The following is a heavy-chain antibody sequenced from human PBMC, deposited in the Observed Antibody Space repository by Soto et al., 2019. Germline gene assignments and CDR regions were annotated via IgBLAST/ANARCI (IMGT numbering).Heavy chain of an antibody. Sequence: EVQLVESGGGLVQPGGSLRLSCAASGFTFSSYWMSWVRQAPGKGLEWVANIKQDGSEKYYVDSVKGRFTISRDNAKNSPYLQMNSLRAEDTAVYYCARVGVAVAGDYFDYWGQGTLVTVSS. CDR3: ARVGVAVAGDYFDY. V-gene: IGHV3-7*01. J-gene: IGHJ4*02. CDR1: GFTFSSYW. CDR2: IKQDGSEK. D-gene: IGHD6-19*01.